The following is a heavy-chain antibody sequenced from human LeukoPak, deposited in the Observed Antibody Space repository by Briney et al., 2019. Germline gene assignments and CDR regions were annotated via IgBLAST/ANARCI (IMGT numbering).Heavy chain of an antibody. J-gene: IGHJ5*02. D-gene: IGHD4-11*01. V-gene: IGHV3-15*01. CDR1: GFTFSNVW. CDR3: TTYSDYEGLSDH. Sequence: GGSLRLSCAASGFTFSNVWMGWVRQAPGKGLEWVGRIKGNTDGGTTEYGAAVQGRFTISRDDSRDTLYLQMNSLETADTAVYYCTTYSDYEGLSDHWGQGTLVTVSS. CDR2: IKGNTDGGTT.